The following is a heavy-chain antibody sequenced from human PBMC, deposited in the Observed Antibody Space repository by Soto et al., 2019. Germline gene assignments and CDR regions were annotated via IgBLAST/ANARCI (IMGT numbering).Heavy chain of an antibody. CDR1: GGSFSGYY. D-gene: IGHD2-2*01. V-gene: IGHV4-34*01. J-gene: IGHJ6*02. CDR3: AREPTSQEVPAASLQMRSNYYYYGMDV. CDR2: INHSGST. Sequence: SETLSLTCAVYGGSFSGYYWSWIRHPPGKGLEWIGEINHSGSTNYNPSLKSRVTISVDTSKNQFSLKLSSVTAADTAVYYCAREPTSQEVPAASLQMRSNYYYYGMDVWGQRTTVTASS.